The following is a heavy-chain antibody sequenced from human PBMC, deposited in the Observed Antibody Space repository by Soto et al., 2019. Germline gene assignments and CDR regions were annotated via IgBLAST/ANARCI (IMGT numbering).Heavy chain of an antibody. CDR2: VSRSDYT. J-gene: IGHJ4*02. V-gene: IGHV3-21*01. CDR1: GFDFNNYG. CDR3: AREDSIIIPAVSDF. Sequence: PWGSLRLSCAVSGFDFNNYGINLFRHSPGKGLEWVSSVSRSDYTYYSDSVKGRFTISRDNAKNSVSLQMNSLRAEDTAVYYCAREDSIIIPAVSDFWGQGTLVTVSS. D-gene: IGHD2-2*01.